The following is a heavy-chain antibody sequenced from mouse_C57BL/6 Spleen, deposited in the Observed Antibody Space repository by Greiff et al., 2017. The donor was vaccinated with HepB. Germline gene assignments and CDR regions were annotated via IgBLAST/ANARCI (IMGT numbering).Heavy chain of an antibody. CDR1: GYTFTSYW. D-gene: IGHD2-2*01. V-gene: IGHV1-64*01. CDR3: ARTYGSGY. CDR2: IHPNSGST. J-gene: IGHJ2*01. Sequence: VQLQQSGAELVKPGASVKLSCKASGYTFTSYWMHWVKQRPGQGLEWIGMIHPNSGSTNYNEKFKSKATLTVDKSSSTAYMQISSLTSEDSAVYYCARTYGSGYWGQGTTLTVSS.